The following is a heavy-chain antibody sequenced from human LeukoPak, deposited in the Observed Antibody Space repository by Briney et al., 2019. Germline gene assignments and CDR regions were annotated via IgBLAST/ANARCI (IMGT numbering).Heavy chain of an antibody. V-gene: IGHV1-69*05. Sequence: SVTVSCKASGGTFSSYAISWVRQAPGQGLEWMGGIIPIFGTANYAQKFQGRVTITTDESTSTAYMELSSLRSADTAVYYCARVRQRLIQGDAFDIWGQGTMVTVS. J-gene: IGHJ3*02. D-gene: IGHD6-25*01. CDR3: ARVRQRLIQGDAFDI. CDR1: GGTFSSYA. CDR2: IIPIFGTA.